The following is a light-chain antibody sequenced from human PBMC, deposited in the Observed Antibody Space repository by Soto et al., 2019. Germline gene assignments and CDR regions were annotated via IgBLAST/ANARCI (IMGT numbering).Light chain of an antibody. V-gene: IGKV3-15*01. CDR3: QQYNYWPYT. CDR2: RAS. Sequence: EIVMTQSPATLYLSPGERATLSCRASQSVSSNLAWYQQKPGQAPRLLIYRASTRATCIPARFSGSGSGTEFNLTISSLQSEDFAVYYCQQYNYWPYTFGQGTKLDIK. CDR1: QSVSSN. J-gene: IGKJ2*01.